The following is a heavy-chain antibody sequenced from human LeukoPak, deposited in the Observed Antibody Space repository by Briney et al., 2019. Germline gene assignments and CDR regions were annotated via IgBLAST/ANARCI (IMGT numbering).Heavy chain of an antibody. D-gene: IGHD3-22*01. CDR1: GNTFTTSW. Sequence: KPGESLKISCKGAGNTFTTSWIGWVRQMPGKGLEWMGIIYVGDSDTRYRPSFQGQVTISADKSLNTAYLQWSSLKASDTAMYYCARVVNYDTSGYQTKNWFDPWGQGTLVTVSS. CDR3: ARVVNYDTSGYQTKNWFDP. J-gene: IGHJ5*02. CDR2: IYVGDSDT. V-gene: IGHV5-51*03.